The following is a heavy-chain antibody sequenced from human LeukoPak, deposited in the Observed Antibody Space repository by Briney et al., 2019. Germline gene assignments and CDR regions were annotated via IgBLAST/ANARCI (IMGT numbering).Heavy chain of an antibody. CDR2: IYSGGST. Sequence: PGGSLRLSCAASGFTVSSNHMSWVRQAPGKGLEWVSVIYSGGSTYYADSVKGRFTISRDNSKNTLYLQMNSLRAEDTAVYYCARENWNDGEIDYWGQGTLVTVSS. J-gene: IGHJ4*02. D-gene: IGHD1-1*01. V-gene: IGHV3-53*01. CDR1: GFTVSSNH. CDR3: ARENWNDGEIDY.